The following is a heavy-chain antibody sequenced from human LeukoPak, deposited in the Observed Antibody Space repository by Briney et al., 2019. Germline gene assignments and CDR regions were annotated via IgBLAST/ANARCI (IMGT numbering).Heavy chain of an antibody. CDR1: GGSMSDYY. CDR3: ARDYSMTHAFDI. D-gene: IGHD1-26*01. CDR2: IYYTGST. J-gene: IGHJ3*02. V-gene: IGHV4-59*01. Sequence: PSETLSLTCTVSGGSMSDYYWSWLRQPPGKGLEWIGYIYYTGSTNYNPSLKSRVTISIDTSKNQFSLKLSSVTAADTALYYCARDYSMTHAFDIWGQGTLVTVSS.